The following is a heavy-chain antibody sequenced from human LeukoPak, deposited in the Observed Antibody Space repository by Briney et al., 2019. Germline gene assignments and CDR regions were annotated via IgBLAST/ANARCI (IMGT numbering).Heavy chain of an antibody. CDR1: GFTFSGSA. D-gene: IGHD6-19*01. Sequence: PGGSLRHSCAASGFTFSGSAMHWVRQASGKGLEWVGRIRSKANSYATAYAASVTGRFTISRDDSKNTAYLQMNSLKTEDTAVYYCTVAGDFDYWGQGTLVTASS. V-gene: IGHV3-73*01. CDR2: IRSKANSYAT. CDR3: TVAGDFDY. J-gene: IGHJ4*02.